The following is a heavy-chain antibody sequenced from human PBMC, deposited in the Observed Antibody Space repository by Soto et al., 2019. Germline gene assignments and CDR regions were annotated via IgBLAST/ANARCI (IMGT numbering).Heavy chain of an antibody. CDR3: ARGLGYCSGGSCYSYYYGMDV. D-gene: IGHD2-15*01. CDR1: GGTFSSYA. CDR2: IIPIFGTA. J-gene: IGHJ6*02. V-gene: IGHV1-69*13. Sequence: SVKVSCKASGGTFSSYAISWVRQAPGQGLEWMGGIIPIFGTANYAQKFQGRVTITADESTSTAYMELSSLRSEDTAVYYCARGLGYCSGGSCYSYYYGMDVWGQGTTVTVSS.